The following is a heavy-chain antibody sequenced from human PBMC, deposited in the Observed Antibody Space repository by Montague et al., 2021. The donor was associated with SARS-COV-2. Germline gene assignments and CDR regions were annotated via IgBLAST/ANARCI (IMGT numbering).Heavy chain of an antibody. CDR3: ARGLTDVTVILVFVGASLYFDS. CDR1: DGSFSGHS. CDR2: INHSGGT. J-gene: IGHJ4*02. V-gene: IGHV4-34*01. Sequence: SETLSLTCAVYDGSFSGHSWTWIRQPPGKGLEWIGEINHSGGTNXNPSLKSRVTISVDTSKNQFSLKLSSLTAADTAVYYCARGLTDVTVILVFVGASLYFDSWGQGALVTVSS. D-gene: IGHD3-22*01.